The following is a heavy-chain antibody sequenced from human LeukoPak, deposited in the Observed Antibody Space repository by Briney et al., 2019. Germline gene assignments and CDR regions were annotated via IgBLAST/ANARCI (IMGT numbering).Heavy chain of an antibody. V-gene: IGHV3-30*02. J-gene: IGHJ5*02. CDR1: GFTFNYYG. D-gene: IGHD3-10*01. CDR2: IRYDGNDK. CDR3: AKDLMRARWFGES. Sequence: GGSLRLSCAASGFTFNYYGMHWVRQAPGKGLEWVAFIRYDGNDKYYAKSVKGRFTISRDTSRNTLYLQMNSLRPEDTAVYYCAKDLMRARWFGESWGQCTLVTVSS.